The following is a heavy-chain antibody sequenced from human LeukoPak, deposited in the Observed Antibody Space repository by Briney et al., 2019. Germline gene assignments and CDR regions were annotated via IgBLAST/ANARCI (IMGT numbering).Heavy chain of an antibody. J-gene: IGHJ4*02. V-gene: IGHV4-39*01. CDR3: ARDGYTYGSFDY. CDR1: GGSISSSSYF. Sequence: SETLSLTCSVSGGSISSSSYFWGWIRQPPGKGLEWIGSIYYSGSTYSNPSLKSRVTISVDTFKSQFSLKLSPVTAADTAVYYCARDGYTYGSFDYWGQGTLVTVSS. D-gene: IGHD5-18*01. CDR2: IYYSGST.